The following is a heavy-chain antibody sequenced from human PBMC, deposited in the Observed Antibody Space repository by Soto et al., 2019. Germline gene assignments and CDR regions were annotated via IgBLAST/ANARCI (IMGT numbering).Heavy chain of an antibody. J-gene: IGHJ6*02. V-gene: IGHV3-74*01. CDR3: ARVLNSGYDLYYYYYGMDV. Sequence: GGSLRLSCAASGFTFSSYWMRWVRQAPGKGLVWVSRINSDGSSTSYADSVKGRFTISRDNAKNTLYLQMNSLRAEDTAVYYWARVLNSGYDLYYYYYGMDVWGQGTTVTVSS. CDR1: GFTFSSYW. CDR2: INSDGSST. D-gene: IGHD5-12*01.